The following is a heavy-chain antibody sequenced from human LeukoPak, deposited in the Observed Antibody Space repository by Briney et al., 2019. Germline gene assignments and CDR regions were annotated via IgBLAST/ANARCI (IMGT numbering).Heavy chain of an antibody. Sequence: GGSLRLSCAASGFTVSSYGMHWVRQAPGKGLEWVAVIWYDGSNKYYADSVKGRFTISRDNSKNTLYLQMNSLTAEDTAVYYCARGGNYDSRLDYWGQGTLVTVSS. CDR3: ARGGNYDSRLDY. CDR2: IWYDGSNK. CDR1: GFTVSSYG. J-gene: IGHJ4*02. V-gene: IGHV3-33*01. D-gene: IGHD3-22*01.